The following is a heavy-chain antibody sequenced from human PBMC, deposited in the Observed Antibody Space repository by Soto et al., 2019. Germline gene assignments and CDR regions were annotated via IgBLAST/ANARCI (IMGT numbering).Heavy chain of an antibody. J-gene: IGHJ5*02. CDR3: ARGQQLVANWLDP. V-gene: IGHV3-11*01. CDR2: ISSTGSTP. CDR1: GFPFSDSY. Sequence: GGSLRLSCAASGFPFSDSYMAWIRQAPGKGLEEIATISSTGSTPYYADSVKGRFTISRDNAQNSLYLEMNNLRAEDTAVYHCARGQQLVANWLDPWGQGILVTVSS. D-gene: IGHD6-6*01.